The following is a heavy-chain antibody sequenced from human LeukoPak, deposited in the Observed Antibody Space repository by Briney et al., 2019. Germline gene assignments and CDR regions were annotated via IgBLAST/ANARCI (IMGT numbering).Heavy chain of an antibody. CDR3: ARGGGDHAFDI. D-gene: IGHD3-16*01. Sequence: GGSLGLSCVASGFTFGPYWMHWVRQVPGKGLVWVSRINNDGSDTIYADSVKGRFTVSRDNSKDTLFLQMNSLRAEDTAVYYCARGGGDHAFDIWGQGTMVTVSS. J-gene: IGHJ3*02. V-gene: IGHV3-74*01. CDR1: GFTFGPYW. CDR2: INNDGSDT.